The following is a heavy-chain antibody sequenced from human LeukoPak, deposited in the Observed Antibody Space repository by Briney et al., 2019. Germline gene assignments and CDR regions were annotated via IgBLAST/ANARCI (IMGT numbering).Heavy chain of an antibody. D-gene: IGHD3-22*01. Sequence: KSGGSLRLSCAASGFIFSDYSMGWVRQALGKGLEWVSYISSSGSTIYYADSVKGRFTISRDNAKNSLYLQMNSLRAEDTAVYYCARYTYYYDSSGSTISWGQGTLVTVSS. CDR1: GFIFSDYS. CDR2: ISSSGSTI. CDR3: ARYTYYYDSSGSTIS. J-gene: IGHJ5*02. V-gene: IGHV3-11*01.